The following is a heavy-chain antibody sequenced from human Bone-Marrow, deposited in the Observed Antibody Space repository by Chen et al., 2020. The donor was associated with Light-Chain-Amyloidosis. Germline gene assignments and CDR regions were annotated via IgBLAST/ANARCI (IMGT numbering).Heavy chain of an antibody. Sequence: QLQLQESGPGLVKPSETLSLTCTVSGGSISSSRYYWGWIRQPLGKGLEWIGSNYYSGSTYYNPSLIRIVTISVDTSKNQISPTLPSLTAADTAVYYGARVPYDYVWGSYRPNNNWFDPWGQVTLVTVSS. CDR1: GGSISSSRYY. V-gene: IGHV4-39*07. J-gene: IGHJ5*02. D-gene: IGHD3-16*02. CDR3: ARVPYDYVWGSYRPNNNWFDP. CDR2: NYYSGST.